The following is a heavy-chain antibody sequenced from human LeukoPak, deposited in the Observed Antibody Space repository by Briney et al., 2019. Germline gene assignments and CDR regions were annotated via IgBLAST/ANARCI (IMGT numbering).Heavy chain of an antibody. D-gene: IGHD2-2*01. CDR3: ATNAGPAPHDAFDI. CDR2: TQSSGST. Sequence: PSETLSLTCTVSGVSITTYQWYWIRQPPGQGLEWIGYTQSSGSTDYNTSLKSRVTISKDTSKNQFSLRLSSVTAADTALYYCATNAGPAPHDAFDIWGQGTMVTVSS. V-gene: IGHV4-4*08. J-gene: IGHJ3*02. CDR1: GVSITTYQ.